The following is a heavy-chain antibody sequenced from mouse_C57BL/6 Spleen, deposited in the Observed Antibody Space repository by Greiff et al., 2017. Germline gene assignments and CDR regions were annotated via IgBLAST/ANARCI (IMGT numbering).Heavy chain of an antibody. D-gene: IGHD4-1*01. CDR2: IDPSDSYT. CDR3: ARSELGRLSLDY. Sequence: QVQLQQSGAELVMPGASVKLSCKASGYTFTSYWMHWVKQRPGQGLEWIGEIDPSDSYTNYNQKFKGKSTLTVDKSSSTAYMQLSSLTSEDSAVYYCARSELGRLSLDYWGQGTTLTVSS. V-gene: IGHV1-69*01. CDR1: GYTFTSYW. J-gene: IGHJ2*01.